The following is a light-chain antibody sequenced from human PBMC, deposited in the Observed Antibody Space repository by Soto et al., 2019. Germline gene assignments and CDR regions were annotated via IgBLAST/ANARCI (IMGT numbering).Light chain of an antibody. CDR1: QGISNW. Sequence: DIQLTQTPSSVSASVGDRVTITCRASQGISNWLAWYQQKPGKAPKLLISGASRLQSGVPSRFSGSGSGTEFTLTISRLQPEDFATYCCQQAQSFPLTFGGGTKVEIK. V-gene: IGKV1-12*01. J-gene: IGKJ4*01. CDR3: QQAQSFPLT. CDR2: GAS.